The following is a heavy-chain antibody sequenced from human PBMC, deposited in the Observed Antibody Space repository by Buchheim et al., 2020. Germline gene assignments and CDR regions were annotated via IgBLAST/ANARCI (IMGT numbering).Heavy chain of an antibody. CDR1: GFTFSSYG. Sequence: QVQLVESGGGVVQPGRSLRLSCAASGFTFSSYGMHWVRQAPGKGLEWVAVIWYDGSNKYYADSVKGRFTISRENSKNTLYLQMNSLRAEDTAVYYCARVRGSSGYYGMDVWGQGTT. CDR3: ARVRGSSGYYGMDV. V-gene: IGHV3-33*01. J-gene: IGHJ6*02. D-gene: IGHD6-6*01. CDR2: IWYDGSNK.